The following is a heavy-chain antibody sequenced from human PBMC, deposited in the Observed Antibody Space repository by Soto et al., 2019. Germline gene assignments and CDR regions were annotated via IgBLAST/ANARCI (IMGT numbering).Heavy chain of an antibody. CDR2: ISAYNGNT. J-gene: IGHJ4*02. Sequence: ASVKVSCKASGYTFTTYYMHWVRQAPGQGLEWMGWISAYNGNTKNAQKLQGRVTMTTDTSTSTAYMELRSLRSDDTAVYYCARDSPPVDYWGQGTLVTVSS. V-gene: IGHV1-18*04. CDR1: GYTFTTYY. CDR3: ARDSPPVDY.